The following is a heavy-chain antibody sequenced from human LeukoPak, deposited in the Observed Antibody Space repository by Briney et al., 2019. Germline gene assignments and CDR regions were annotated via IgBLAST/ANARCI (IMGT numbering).Heavy chain of an antibody. CDR1: EFTFSHYW. CDR2: LNTDGSIA. V-gene: IGHV3-74*01. Sequence: GGSLRLSCAASEFTFSHYWMHWVRHAPGKGLVWVSRLNTDGSIADYADSVRGRFTISRDNAKNTLYLQMNSLRAENTAVYHCVRGTDSSGYYYPFEYWGQGTLVTVSS. D-gene: IGHD3-22*01. J-gene: IGHJ4*02. CDR3: VRGTDSSGYYYPFEY.